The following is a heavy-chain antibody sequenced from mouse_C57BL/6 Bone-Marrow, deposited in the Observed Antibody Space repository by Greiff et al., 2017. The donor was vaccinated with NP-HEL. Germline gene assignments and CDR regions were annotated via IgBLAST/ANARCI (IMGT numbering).Heavy chain of an antibody. CDR2: LDPDTGGT. CDR1: GYTFTDYE. CDR3: TRNGGAAQARNAMDY. Sequence: VQLQESGAELVRPGASVTLSCKASGYTFTDYEMHWVKQTPVHGLEWIGALDPDTGGTAYNQKFKGKAILTADKSSSTAYMELRSLTSEDSAVYYCTRNGGAAQARNAMDYWGQGTSVTVSS. V-gene: IGHV1-15*01. D-gene: IGHD3-2*02. J-gene: IGHJ4*01.